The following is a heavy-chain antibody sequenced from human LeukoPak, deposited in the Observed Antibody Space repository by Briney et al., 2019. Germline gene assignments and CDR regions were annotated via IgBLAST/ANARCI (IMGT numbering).Heavy chain of an antibody. CDR2: IYYSGGT. CDR3: ARRAAAVGTYYMDV. D-gene: IGHD6-13*01. V-gene: IGHV4-59*01. CDR1: GSSISSYY. J-gene: IGHJ6*03. Sequence: SETLSLTCTVSGSSISSYYWTWIRQPPGKGQEWIGYIYYSGGTNYDPSLKSRVTISVDTSRNQFSLKLNSVTAADTAVYYCARRAAAVGTYYMDVWGKGTTVTVSS.